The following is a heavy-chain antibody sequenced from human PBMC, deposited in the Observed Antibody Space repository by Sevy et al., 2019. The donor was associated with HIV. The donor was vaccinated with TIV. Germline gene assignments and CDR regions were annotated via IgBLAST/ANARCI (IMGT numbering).Heavy chain of an antibody. J-gene: IGHJ4*02. V-gene: IGHV1-18*01. CDR1: GYTFTSYG. Sequence: ASVKVSCKASGYTFTSYGISWVRQAPGQGLEWMGWISAYIGNTNYAQKLQGRVTMTTDTSTSTAYMELRSLGSDDTAVYYCARDLGGYYDSSGYYPIDYWGQGTLVTVSS. CDR3: ARDLGGYYDSSGYYPIDY. CDR2: ISAYIGNT. D-gene: IGHD3-22*01.